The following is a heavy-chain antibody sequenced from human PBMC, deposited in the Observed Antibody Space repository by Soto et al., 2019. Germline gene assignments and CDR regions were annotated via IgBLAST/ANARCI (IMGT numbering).Heavy chain of an antibody. CDR1: GFSFSSHW. V-gene: IGHV3-7*01. CDR3: ARDNPQWKAVAGIKGYYHYGMDV. CDR2: IKQDGSET. J-gene: IGHJ6*02. Sequence: GGSLRLSCAASGFSFSSHWMSWVRQAPGKGLEWVANIKQDGSETQYVDSVKGRFTISRDNAKNSLYLQMNSLRDEDTAVYYCARDNPQWKAVAGIKGYYHYGMDVWGQGTTVTVSS. D-gene: IGHD6-19*01.